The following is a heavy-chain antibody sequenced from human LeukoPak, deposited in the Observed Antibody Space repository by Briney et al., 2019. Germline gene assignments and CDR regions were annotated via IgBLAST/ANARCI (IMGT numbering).Heavy chain of an antibody. CDR1: GFIFSNSW. D-gene: IGHD3-10*01. CDR3: AKGLKGPGSYYY. V-gene: IGHV3-30*02. CDR2: IRYDGSNK. J-gene: IGHJ4*02. Sequence: PGGSLRLSCAVSGFIFSNSWMNWVRQAPGKGLEWVAFIRYDGSNKYYADSVKGRFTISRDNSKNTLYLQMNSLRAEDTAVYYCAKGLKGPGSYYYWGQGTPVTVSS.